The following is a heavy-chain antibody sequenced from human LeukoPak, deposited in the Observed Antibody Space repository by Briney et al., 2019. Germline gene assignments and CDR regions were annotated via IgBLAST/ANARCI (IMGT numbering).Heavy chain of an antibody. CDR2: ISPSGTGYI. CDR3: VRGGPNYYDSSGEYLTYFQN. J-gene: IGHJ1*01. Sequence: GGSLRLSCAASGFGFNSFNMHWVRQAPGKGLEWVSSISPSGTGYIYYADSVRGRFIISRDNAMDSLYLQMNSLRAEDTAVYYCVRGGPNYYDSSGEYLTYFQNWDQATPVTVSS. CDR1: GFGFNSFN. V-gene: IGHV3-21*06. D-gene: IGHD3-22*01.